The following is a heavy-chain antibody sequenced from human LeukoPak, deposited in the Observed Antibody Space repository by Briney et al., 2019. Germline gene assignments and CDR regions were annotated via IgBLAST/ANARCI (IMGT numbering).Heavy chain of an antibody. CDR1: GYSFTSYW. D-gene: IGHD1-26*01. CDR2: IYPGDSDT. CDR3: ARPRGSYYRPDAFDI. Sequence: GESLKISCKGSGYSFTSYWIGWVRQMPGKGLEWMGIIYPGDSDTRYSPSFQGQVTISADKSISTAYLQWSSLKASDTAIYYCARPRGSYYRPDAFDIWGQGTMVTVSS. V-gene: IGHV5-51*01. J-gene: IGHJ3*02.